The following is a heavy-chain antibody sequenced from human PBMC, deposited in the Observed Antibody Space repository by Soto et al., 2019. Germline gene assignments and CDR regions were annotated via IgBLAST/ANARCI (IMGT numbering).Heavy chain of an antibody. J-gene: IGHJ4*02. D-gene: IGHD7-27*01. CDR2: INPDDSDV. Sequence: PGESLKISCKASGYRFTNYWISWVRQMAGKGLEWMGSINPDDSDVRYSPSFEGQVNISADESNSTAYLQWSSLRASDTAVYFCARWGFFMAVNGRWRFDSWGQGSLVTVSS. CDR1: GYRFTNYW. CDR3: ARWGFFMAVNGRWRFDS. V-gene: IGHV5-51*01.